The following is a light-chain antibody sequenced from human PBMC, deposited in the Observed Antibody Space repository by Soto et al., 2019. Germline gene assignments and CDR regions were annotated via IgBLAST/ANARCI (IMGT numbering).Light chain of an antibody. J-gene: IGKJ1*01. Sequence: DIEMTQYPSTLSGSVGDRVTITCRASQTISSWLAWYQQKPGKAPKLLIYKASTLKSGVPSRFSGSGSGTEFTLAISSLQPDDFATYYCQHYNSYSEAFGHGTKV. CDR2: KAS. CDR3: QHYNSYSEA. V-gene: IGKV1-5*03. CDR1: QTISSW.